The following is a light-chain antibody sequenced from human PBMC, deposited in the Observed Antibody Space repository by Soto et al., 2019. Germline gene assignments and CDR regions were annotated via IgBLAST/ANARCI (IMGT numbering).Light chain of an antibody. Sequence: QSALTQPASVSGSPGQSITISCTGTSSDVGTYNLVSWYQLHPGKAPELMIYEGSKRPSEISDRFSGSRSGNTAFLTISGLQNEDEADYYCFSYAGSNTYVFGTGTKLTVL. CDR1: SSDVGTYNL. V-gene: IGLV2-23*01. J-gene: IGLJ1*01. CDR3: FSYAGSNTYV. CDR2: EGS.